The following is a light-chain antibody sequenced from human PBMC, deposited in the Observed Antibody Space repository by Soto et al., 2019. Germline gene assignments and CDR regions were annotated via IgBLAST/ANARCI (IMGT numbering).Light chain of an antibody. V-gene: IGKV4-1*01. Sequence: DIVMTQSPDSLVVSLGERATINCKSSQSVLYSSNNKNYLAWYQRKPGQPPQLLMYWASTRESGVPDRVSGSGSRSDFNLTISSLQAEDVAVYYWEQYYSTPQTFGQGTKVDVK. CDR1: QSVLYSSNNKNY. J-gene: IGKJ1*01. CDR2: WAS. CDR3: EQYYSTPQT.